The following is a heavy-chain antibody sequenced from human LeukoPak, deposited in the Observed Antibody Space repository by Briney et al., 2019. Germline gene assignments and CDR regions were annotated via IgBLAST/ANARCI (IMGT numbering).Heavy chain of an antibody. D-gene: IGHD3-22*01. Sequence: GASVKVSCRASGYTFTSYGISWVRQAPGQGLEWMGWISGDNGNTNYAQNLQGRVTLSTDTSTSTAYMELRSLRSDDTAVYYCARDPPQDYYDSSGYHYVYPFDYWGQGTLVTVSS. J-gene: IGHJ4*02. CDR2: ISGDNGNT. CDR1: GYTFTSYG. CDR3: ARDPPQDYYDSSGYHYVYPFDY. V-gene: IGHV1-18*01.